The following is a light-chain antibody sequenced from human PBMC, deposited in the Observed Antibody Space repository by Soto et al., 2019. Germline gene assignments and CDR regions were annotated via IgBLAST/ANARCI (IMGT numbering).Light chain of an antibody. J-gene: IGKJ2*01. CDR2: DAS. V-gene: IGKV1-33*01. CDR3: KHYYDLPYA. Sequence: DIQMTQSPSSLSASVGDRVTITCQASQSISNYLNWYQQKPGKAPKLLIYDASNLQTGVPSRFSGGGSGTDFTITITSPQPEDLAKYFCKHYYDLPYAFGQGTKVEIK. CDR1: QSISNY.